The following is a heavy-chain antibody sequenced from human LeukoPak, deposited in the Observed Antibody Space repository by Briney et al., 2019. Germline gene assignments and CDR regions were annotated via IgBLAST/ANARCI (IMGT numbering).Heavy chain of an antibody. CDR3: ARVAAAGLLWY. Sequence: GASVTVSFKASGYTFTSYDINWVRQATGQGLEWMGWMNPNSGNTGYAQKFQGRVTITRNTSISTAYMELSSLRSEDTAVYYCARVAAAGLLWYWGQGTLVTVSS. D-gene: IGHD6-13*01. CDR1: GYTFTSYD. J-gene: IGHJ4*02. V-gene: IGHV1-8*03. CDR2: MNPNSGNT.